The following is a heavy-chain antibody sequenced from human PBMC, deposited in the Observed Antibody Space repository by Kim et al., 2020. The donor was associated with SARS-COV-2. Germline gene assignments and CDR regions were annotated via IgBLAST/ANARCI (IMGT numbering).Heavy chain of an antibody. CDR1: GFTFSDYY. D-gene: IGHD6-13*01. CDR3: ARGYTGYSSSWYNYYYGMDV. J-gene: IGHJ6*02. CDR2: ISSSGSTI. V-gene: IGHV3-11*01. Sequence: GGSLRLSCAASGFTFSDYYMSWIRQAPGKGLEWVSYISSSGSTIYYADSVKGRFTISRDNAKNSLYLQMNSLRAEDTAVYYCARGYTGYSSSWYNYYYGMDVWGQGTTVTVSS.